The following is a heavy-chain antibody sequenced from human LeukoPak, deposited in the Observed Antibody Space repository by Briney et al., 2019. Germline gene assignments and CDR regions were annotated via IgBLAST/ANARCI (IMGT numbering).Heavy chain of an antibody. CDR2: ISSAGST. V-gene: IGHV3-23*01. D-gene: IGHD6-19*01. CDR1: GFTFSSYA. CDR3: AKGGIAVAGTRYYFDY. Sequence: GGSLRLSCAASGFTFSSYAMSWVRQVPGKGLEWVSAISSAGSTYYADSVKGRFTISRDNSKNTLYLQMNSLRAEDTAVYYCAKGGIAVAGTRYYFDYWGQGTLVTVSS. J-gene: IGHJ4*02.